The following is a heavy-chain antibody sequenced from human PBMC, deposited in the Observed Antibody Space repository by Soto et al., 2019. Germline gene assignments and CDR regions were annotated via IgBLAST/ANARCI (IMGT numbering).Heavy chain of an antibody. CDR3: ARGGIVVVVAARKSGYYYMDV. CDR1: GGSFSGYY. V-gene: IGHV4-34*01. Sequence: SETLSLTCAVYGGSFSGYYWSWIRQPPGKGLEWIGEINHSGSTNYNPSLKSRVTISVDTSKNQFSLKLSSVTAADTAVYYCARGGIVVVVAARKSGYYYMDVSGKGTTVTVSS. J-gene: IGHJ6*03. CDR2: INHSGST. D-gene: IGHD2-15*01.